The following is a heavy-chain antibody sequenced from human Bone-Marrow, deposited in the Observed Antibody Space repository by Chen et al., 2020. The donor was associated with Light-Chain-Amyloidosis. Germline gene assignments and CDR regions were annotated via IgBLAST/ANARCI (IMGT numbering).Heavy chain of an antibody. CDR2: VDGGGKI. J-gene: IGHJ6*02. D-gene: IGHD5-12*01. CDR1: GFAVGTNH. Sequence: EVQVVESGGDLIQPGGSLRLSCAASGFAVGTNHMSWVRQPPGKVLEWISGVDGGGKIAYADSVKGRFTISRDKSNNTVDLQMNSLRADDTAVYYCARGGRLRSMDVWGQGTTVAVSS. V-gene: IGHV3-53*01. CDR3: ARGGRLRSMDV.